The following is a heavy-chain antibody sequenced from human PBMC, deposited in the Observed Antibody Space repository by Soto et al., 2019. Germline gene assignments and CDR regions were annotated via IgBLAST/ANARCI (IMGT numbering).Heavy chain of an antibody. CDR3: ARSLRNDLFDY. J-gene: IGHJ4*02. Sequence: PSETLALSCTVSGGSISRYFLSWIRQPPGKGLEFIGYIYYSGSTNYNPSLKSRLTIAVDTSKNQFSLKLTSVTAADTAVYFCARSLRNDLFDYWGQGTLVTVSS. V-gene: IGHV4-59*01. CDR1: GGSISRYF. D-gene: IGHD3-16*01. CDR2: IYYSGST.